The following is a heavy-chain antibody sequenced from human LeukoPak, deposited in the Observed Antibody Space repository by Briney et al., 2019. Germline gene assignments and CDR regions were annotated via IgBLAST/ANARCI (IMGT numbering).Heavy chain of an antibody. CDR3: AKEAMTGTGIGLDY. D-gene: IGHD1-1*01. CDR1: GYIFSNHW. V-gene: IGHV5-51*01. Sequence: GESLKISCKGSGYIFSNHWIGWVRQMPGKGLDWMGIIYPGDSDTRYSPSFQGQITISADKSISTAYLQWKSLKASDTAMYYCAKEAMTGTGIGLDYWGQGTLVTVSS. J-gene: IGHJ4*02. CDR2: IYPGDSDT.